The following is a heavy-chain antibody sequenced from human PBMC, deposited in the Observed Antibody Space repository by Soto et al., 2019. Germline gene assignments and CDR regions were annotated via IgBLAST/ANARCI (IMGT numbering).Heavy chain of an antibody. J-gene: IGHJ4*02. Sequence: EVQLLESGGGLVQPGGSLRLSCAASGFTFSSYAMSWVRQAPGKGLEWVSAISGSGGSTYYADSVKGRFTISRDNSKNTLYLQMNSLRAEDTAVYYCAKDRVRWEVTTFPNFFDYWGQGTLVTVSS. D-gene: IGHD4-17*01. V-gene: IGHV3-23*01. CDR2: ISGSGGST. CDR3: AKDRVRWEVTTFPNFFDY. CDR1: GFTFSSYA.